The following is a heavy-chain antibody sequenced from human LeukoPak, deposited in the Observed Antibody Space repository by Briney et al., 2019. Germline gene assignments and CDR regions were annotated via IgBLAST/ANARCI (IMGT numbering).Heavy chain of an antibody. D-gene: IGHD1-26*01. V-gene: IGHV3-23*01. CDR2: DSIYGGGP. J-gene: IGHJ4*02. CDR3: AREDVGAAPDY. CDR1: GFTLSSYG. Sequence: GGSLRLSCAASGFTLSSYGMSWIRQVPGKGLEWVSADSIYGGGPYYADFAKGRFTMSRDNYEKTLYLQMDSLRAEDTAVYYRAREDVGAAPDYWGQGTLVTVSS.